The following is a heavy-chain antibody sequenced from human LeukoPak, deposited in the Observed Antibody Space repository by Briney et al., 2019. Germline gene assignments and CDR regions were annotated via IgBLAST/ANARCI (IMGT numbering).Heavy chain of an antibody. CDR1: GGSFSGYY. J-gene: IGHJ5*02. Sequence: SETLSLTCAVYGGSFSGYYWSWIRQPPGKGLEWIGEINHSGSTNYNPSLKSRVTISVDTSKNQFSLKLSSVTAADTAVYYCATRIAATELNLFDPWGQGTLVTVSS. D-gene: IGHD6-13*01. CDR2: INHSGST. CDR3: ATRIAATELNLFDP. V-gene: IGHV4-34*01.